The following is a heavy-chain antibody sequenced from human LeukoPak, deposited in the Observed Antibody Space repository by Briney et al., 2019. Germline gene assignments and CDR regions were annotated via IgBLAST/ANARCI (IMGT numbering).Heavy chain of an antibody. CDR3: ARDFSRTRLERPFDS. V-gene: IGHV3-7*01. J-gene: IGHJ4*02. CDR1: GFTFSSYW. CDR2: IKADGSEK. Sequence: LSGGSLRLSCAASGFTFSSYWMSWVRQAPGKGLEWVANIKADGSEKYYVDSVKGRFTISRDNAKNSLYLQMNSLRAEDTAVYYCARDFSRTRLERPFDSWGQGILVTVSS. D-gene: IGHD1-1*01.